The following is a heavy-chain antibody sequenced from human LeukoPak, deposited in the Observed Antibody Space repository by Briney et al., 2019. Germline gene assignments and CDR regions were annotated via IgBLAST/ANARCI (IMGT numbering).Heavy chain of an antibody. CDR1: GYTFTSYG. V-gene: IGHV1-18*01. CDR2: ISAYNGNT. CDR3: ARDRATSVYYYGMDV. J-gene: IGHJ6*02. D-gene: IGHD1-26*01. Sequence: GASVKVSCKASGYTFTSYGISWVRQAPGQGLEWMGWISAYNGNTNYAQKLQGRVTMTTDTSTSTAYMELRSLRSDDTAVYYCARDRATSVYYYGMDVWGQGTTVTVSS.